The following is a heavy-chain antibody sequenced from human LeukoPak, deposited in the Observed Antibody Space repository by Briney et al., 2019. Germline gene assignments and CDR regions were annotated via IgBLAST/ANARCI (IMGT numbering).Heavy chain of an antibody. V-gene: IGHV1-69*04. D-gene: IGHD5-18*01. CDR3: ATEPDTAMVTGFDY. Sequence: PLASVKVSCKASGGTFSSYAISWVRQAPGQGLEWMGRIIPILGIANYAQKFQGRVTITADKSTSTAYMELSSLRSDDTAVYYCATEPDTAMVTGFDYWGRGTLVTVSS. CDR2: IIPILGIA. CDR1: GGTFSSYA. J-gene: IGHJ4*02.